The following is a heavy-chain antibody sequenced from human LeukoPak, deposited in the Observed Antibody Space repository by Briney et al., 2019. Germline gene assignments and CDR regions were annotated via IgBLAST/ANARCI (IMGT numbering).Heavy chain of an antibody. D-gene: IGHD3-10*01. V-gene: IGHV4-39*07. J-gene: IGHJ4*02. CDR2: IYYSGGT. CDR1: GGSISSSSYY. CDR3: ARRPTAAWVYGSGSYTKYYFDY. Sequence: PSETLSLTCTVSGGSISSSSYYWGWIRQPPGKGLEWIGSIYYSGGTYYNPSLKSRVTISVDTSKNQFSLKLSSVTAADTAVYYCARRPTAAWVYGSGSYTKYYFDYWGQGTLVTVSS.